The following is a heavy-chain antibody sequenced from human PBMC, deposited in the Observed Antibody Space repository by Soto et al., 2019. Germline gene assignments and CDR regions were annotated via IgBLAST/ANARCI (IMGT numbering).Heavy chain of an antibody. V-gene: IGHV3-23*01. CDR3: ARGARLNPFDY. CDR2: ISDNSAAI. J-gene: IGHJ4*02. D-gene: IGHD6-6*01. CDR1: GFSFSSNS. Sequence: PGGSLRLSCAASGFSFSSNSMSWVRQIPGKGLAWVSSISDNSAAIYYADSVKDRFTISRDNSRNTLFLQMNSLRADDTAVYYCARGARLNPFDYWGPGTLVTVSS.